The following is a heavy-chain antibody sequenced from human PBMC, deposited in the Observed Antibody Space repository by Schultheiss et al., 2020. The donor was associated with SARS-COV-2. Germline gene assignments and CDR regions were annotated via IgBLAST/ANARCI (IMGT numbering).Heavy chain of an antibody. V-gene: IGHV3-21*04. D-gene: IGHD1-1*01. CDR2: ISSSSSYI. J-gene: IGHJ4*02. Sequence: GGSLRLSCATSGFTFRYYWMGWVRQAPGKGLEWVSSISSSSSYIYYADSVKGRFTISRDNAKNSLDLQMNSLRVDDTAVYYCVKEGEEMGTSWGQGTLVTVSS. CDR1: GFTFRYYW. CDR3: VKEGEEMGTS.